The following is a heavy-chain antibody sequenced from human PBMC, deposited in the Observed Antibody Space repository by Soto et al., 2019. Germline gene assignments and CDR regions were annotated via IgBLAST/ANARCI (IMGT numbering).Heavy chain of an antibody. D-gene: IGHD4-17*01. CDR3: ARARYGDFVTWFDS. V-gene: IGHV1-69*13. CDR2: IIPIFATP. J-gene: IGHJ5*01. Sequence: SVKVSCKAPGAIFSSYAVSWVRQVPGQGLEWMGGIIPIFATPKYGQKFRDRVTITADESTSTAYMELSSLRSDDTAVYYCARARYGDFVTWFDSWGQGTPVTVSS. CDR1: GAIFSSYA.